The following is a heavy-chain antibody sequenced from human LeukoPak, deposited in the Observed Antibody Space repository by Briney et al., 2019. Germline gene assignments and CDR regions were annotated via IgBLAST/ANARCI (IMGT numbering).Heavy chain of an antibody. CDR1: GLTFNNYA. CDR3: ARERTGRGPAAMIFDY. J-gene: IGHJ4*02. CDR2: ISGRGASK. V-gene: IGHV3-23*01. Sequence: PGGSLRLSCAVSGLTFNNYAMSWVRQAPGKGLEWVSGISGRGASKYYADSVKGRFTISRDNSKNTLYLQMNSLRAEDTAVYYCARERTGRGPAAMIFDYWGQGTLVTVSS. D-gene: IGHD2-2*01.